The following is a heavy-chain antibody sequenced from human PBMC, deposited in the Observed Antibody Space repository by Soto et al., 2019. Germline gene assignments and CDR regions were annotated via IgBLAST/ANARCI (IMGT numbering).Heavy chain of an antibody. V-gene: IGHV3-23*01. J-gene: IGHJ6*02. D-gene: IGHD2-21*02. CDR3: AILGAGVVTDYYGMDV. Sequence: GSLRLYGAASVFTCSSYAMSWVRQAPGKGLEWVSAISGSGGSTYYADSVKGRFTISRDNSKNTLYLQMNSLRAEDTAVYYCAILGAGVVTDYYGMDVWGQGTTVTVSS. CDR2: ISGSGGST. CDR1: VFTCSSYA.